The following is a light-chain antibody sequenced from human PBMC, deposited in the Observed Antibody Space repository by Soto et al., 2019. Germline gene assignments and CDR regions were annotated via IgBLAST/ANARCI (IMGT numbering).Light chain of an antibody. Sequence: QSALTQPPSASGSPGQSVTISCTGTSSDVGAYKYGSWYQQHAGKAPKLVIYEFTKRPSRVADRFSGSKSANTASLTVSGLQAEDEDEYYSSSFASSNTWVFGGGTKLTVL. V-gene: IGLV2-8*01. CDR2: EFT. CDR1: SSDVGAYKY. CDR3: SSFASSNTWV. J-gene: IGLJ3*02.